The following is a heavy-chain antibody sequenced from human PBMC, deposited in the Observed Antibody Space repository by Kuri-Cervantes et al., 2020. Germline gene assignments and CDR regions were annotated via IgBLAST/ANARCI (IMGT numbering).Heavy chain of an antibody. CDR1: GHTFTSYG. CDR3: ARDLTLGGWGSYRGFDY. V-gene: IGHV1-18*01. Sequence: ASVKVSCKASGHTFTSYGISWVRQAPGQGLERMGWISAYNGNTNYAQKLQGRVTMTTDTSTSTAYMELRSLRSDDTAVYYCARDLTLGGWGSYRGFDYWGQGTLVTVSS. J-gene: IGHJ4*02. D-gene: IGHD3-16*01. CDR2: ISAYNGNT.